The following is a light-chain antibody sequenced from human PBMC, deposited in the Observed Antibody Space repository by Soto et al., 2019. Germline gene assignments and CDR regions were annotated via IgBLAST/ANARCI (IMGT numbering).Light chain of an antibody. V-gene: IGKV1-33*01. Sequence: DIQMPQSPSSLSASVGDRVTITCQASQDISKYLNWYQQKPGKAPELLVYDASNLKTGVPSRFSGTGSGTHFIVNISSLQPEDSATFYCQQYENRPLTFGEGTKVEIK. CDR1: QDISKY. CDR3: QQYENRPLT. J-gene: IGKJ4*01. CDR2: DAS.